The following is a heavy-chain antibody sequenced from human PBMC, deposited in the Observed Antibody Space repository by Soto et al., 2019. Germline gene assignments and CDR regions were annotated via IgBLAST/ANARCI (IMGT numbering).Heavy chain of an antibody. CDR2: IWYDGSHR. Sequence: QVQLVESGGGVVQPGRSLRLSCVASGFTFSTYAIHWVRQTPGKGLEWVAVIWYDGSHRYYADSVKGRFTISRDDSKNTLYLQMNTLRVEDTAVYYCARDGVGEQWRLYHLDYWGQGTLVTVSS. D-gene: IGHD6-19*01. J-gene: IGHJ4*02. CDR1: GFTFSTYA. V-gene: IGHV3-33*01. CDR3: ARDGVGEQWRLYHLDY.